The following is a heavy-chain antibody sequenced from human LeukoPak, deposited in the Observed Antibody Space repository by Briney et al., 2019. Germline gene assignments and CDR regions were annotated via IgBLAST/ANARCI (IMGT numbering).Heavy chain of an antibody. J-gene: IGHJ6*03. Sequence: PSETLSLTCTVSGASISSGSDYWSWIRQPAGKGLEWFARIYTSGSTNYHPSLKSRVTISVDTSKNQFSLKLSSVTAADTAVYYCARDFITIFGVVTPMDVWGKGTTVTVSS. V-gene: IGHV4-61*02. CDR2: IYTSGST. CDR1: GASISSGSDY. D-gene: IGHD3-3*01. CDR3: ARDFITIFGVVTPMDV.